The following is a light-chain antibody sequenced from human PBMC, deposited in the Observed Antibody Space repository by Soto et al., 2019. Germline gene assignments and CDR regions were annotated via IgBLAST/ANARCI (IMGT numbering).Light chain of an antibody. CDR3: QQCGSAGT. J-gene: IGKJ1*01. V-gene: IGKV3-20*01. CDR1: QRVDDSH. CDR2: GAS. Sequence: EIVLTQSPGTLSLSPGERTTLSCRASQRVDDSHLAWYQLRPGQAPRLLIYGASTRATGIPDRFSGSGSGTDFSLTIMRLEPEDFAVYYCQQCGSAGTFGQGPKVELK.